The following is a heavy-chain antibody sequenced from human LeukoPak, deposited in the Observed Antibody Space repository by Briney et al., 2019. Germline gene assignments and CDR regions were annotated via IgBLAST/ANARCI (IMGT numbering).Heavy chain of an antibody. J-gene: IGHJ4*02. CDR2: IHSGGSS. CDR3: ARSAPMVRGVIPALIDY. D-gene: IGHD3-10*01. CDR1: GFTVSSNN. V-gene: IGHV3-53*01. Sequence: GGSLRLSCIVSGFTVSSNNINWVRQAPGKGLEWVSVIHSGGSSYYADSVKGRFTISRGNSKNTLFLQMSSLRADDTAVYYCARSAPMVRGVIPALIDYWGQGTLVTVSS.